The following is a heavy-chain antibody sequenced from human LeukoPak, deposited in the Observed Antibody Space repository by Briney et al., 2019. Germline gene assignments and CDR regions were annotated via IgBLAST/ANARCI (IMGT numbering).Heavy chain of an antibody. CDR2: ISGSGGST. V-gene: IGHV3-23*01. J-gene: IGHJ6*02. CDR3: AKSVAIYFYYGLDV. Sequence: GGSLRLPCAASGFTFSSYAMSWVRQTPGKGLEWVSAISGSGGSTYYADSVKGRFTISRDNSKDTLFLQMNSLRAEDTAPYYCAKSVAIYFYYGLDVWGQGTTVAVSS. CDR1: GFTFSSYA. D-gene: IGHD3-3*01.